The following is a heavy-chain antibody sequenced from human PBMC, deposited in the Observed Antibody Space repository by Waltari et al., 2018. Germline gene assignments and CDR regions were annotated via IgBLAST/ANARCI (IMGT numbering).Heavy chain of an antibody. CDR1: GFTFNISS. CDR2: VTGGTTTI. Sequence: EVQLVESGGGLVQPGGSLRLSCAASGFTFNISSRKWVRPAPGKGLEWVSTVTGGTTTIYYYADSVKGRFTVSRDNAKNSLYLQMNGLREEDTAAYYCAREDNVNAKRAMDVWGKGTTVTVSS. D-gene: IGHD1-20*01. CDR3: AREDNVNAKRAMDV. V-gene: IGHV3-48*02. J-gene: IGHJ6*04.